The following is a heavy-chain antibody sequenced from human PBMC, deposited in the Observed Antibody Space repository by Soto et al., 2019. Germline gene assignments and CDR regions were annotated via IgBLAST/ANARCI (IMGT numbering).Heavy chain of an antibody. D-gene: IGHD4-17*01. V-gene: IGHV1-8*01. Sequence: VQLVQSGAEVKKPVASVKLSCKASGYTFTRYDINWVRQANGQGLEWMGWMNPNSGNTGHAQKFQGGDTMTRNTSIRTAYMELSSLRFEDTAGYYCAGTLYGDTFDYWGQGTLVTVSS. J-gene: IGHJ4*02. CDR3: AGTLYGDTFDY. CDR1: GYTFTRYD. CDR2: MNPNSGNT.